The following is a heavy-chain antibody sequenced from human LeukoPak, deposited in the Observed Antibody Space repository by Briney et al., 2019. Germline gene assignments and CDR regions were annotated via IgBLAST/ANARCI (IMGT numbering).Heavy chain of an antibody. Sequence: TSETLSLTCTVSGASISSYYWSWVRQPPGKGLEWIGEICHSGSTNYNPSLKSRVTISVDKSKNQFSLKLSSVTAADTAVYYCVQQQLSGVDYWGQGTLVTVSS. CDR1: GASISSYYW. CDR2: ICHSGST. V-gene: IGHV4-4*02. D-gene: IGHD6-13*01. CDR3: VQQQLSGVDY. J-gene: IGHJ4*02.